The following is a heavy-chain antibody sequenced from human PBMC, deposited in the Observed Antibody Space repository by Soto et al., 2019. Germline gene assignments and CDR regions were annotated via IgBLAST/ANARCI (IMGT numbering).Heavy chain of an antibody. CDR2: IHRRSTNI. D-gene: IGHD3-3*01. Sequence: RRTLEKKLEWVSSIHRRSTNIYYADSVKGRFTISRDNAKSSVYLQMNSLRAEDTAVYFCAYLTAFDFHSFRSSHVW. CDR3: AYLTAFDFHSFRSSHV. J-gene: IGHJ3*01. V-gene: IGHV3-21*01.